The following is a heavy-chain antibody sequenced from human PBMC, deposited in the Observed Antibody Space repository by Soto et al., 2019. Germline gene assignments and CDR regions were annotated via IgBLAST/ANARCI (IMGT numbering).Heavy chain of an antibody. D-gene: IGHD3-3*01. V-gene: IGHV4-30-4*01. Sequence: QVQLQESGPGLVKPSQTLSLTCTVSGGSISSGDYYWSWIRQPPGKGLEWIGYIYYSGSTYYNPSLKSRVTISVDTSKNQVSLKLSSVTAADTAVYYCARGVGDFWSGYNFDYWGQGTLVTVSS. CDR3: ARGVGDFWSGYNFDY. CDR1: GGSISSGDYY. CDR2: IYYSGST. J-gene: IGHJ4*02.